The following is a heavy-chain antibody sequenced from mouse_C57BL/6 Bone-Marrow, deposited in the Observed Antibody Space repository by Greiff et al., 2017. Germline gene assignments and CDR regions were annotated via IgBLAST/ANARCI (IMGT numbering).Heavy chain of an antibody. D-gene: IGHD1-1*01. CDR1: GFTFKDDY. CDR2: IDPENGYT. J-gene: IGHJ2*01. Sequence: VQLQQSGAELVRPGASVKLSCTASGFTFKDDYMHWVKQRPEQGLEWIGWIDPENGYTEYASKFQGKATITADTSSNTAYLQLSSLTSEDTAVYDYTTFPLITTVVATDYFDYWGQGTTLTVSA. CDR3: TTFPLITTVVATDYFDY. V-gene: IGHV14-4*01.